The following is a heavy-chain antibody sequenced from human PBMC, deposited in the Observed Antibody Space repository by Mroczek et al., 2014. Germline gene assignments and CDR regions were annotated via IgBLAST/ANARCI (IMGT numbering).Heavy chain of an antibody. CDR1: GGSFSGYY. J-gene: IGHJ3*02. Sequence: VQLVESGAGLLKPSETLSLTCAVYGGSFSGYYWSWIRQPPGKGLEWIGEINHSGSTNYNPSLKSRVTISVDTSKNQFSLKLSSVTAADTAVYYCARWAAAGLILDAFDIWGQGTMVTVSS. CDR3: ARWAAAGLILDAFDI. D-gene: IGHD6-13*01. V-gene: IGHV4-34*01. CDR2: INHSGST.